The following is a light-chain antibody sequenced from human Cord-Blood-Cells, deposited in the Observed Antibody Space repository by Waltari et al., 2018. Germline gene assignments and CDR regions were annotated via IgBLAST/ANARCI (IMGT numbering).Light chain of an antibody. Sequence: DIQMTQSPSSLSASVGDRVTITCRASQGISSYLNWYQQKPGKAPKLLIYAASSLQSGVPSRFSGSGSGTDFTLTISSLQPEDFATDYGQQSYSTPWTFGQGTKVEIK. V-gene: IGKV1-39*01. CDR2: AAS. CDR1: QGISSY. J-gene: IGKJ1*01. CDR3: QQSYSTPWT.